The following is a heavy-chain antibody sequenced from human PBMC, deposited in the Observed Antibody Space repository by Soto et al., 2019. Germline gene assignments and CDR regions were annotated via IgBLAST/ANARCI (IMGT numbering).Heavy chain of an antibody. Sequence: LRLSFAASGFTFSSYSMNWVRQAPGKGLEWVSSISSSSSYIYYADSVKGRFTISRDNAKNSLYLQMNSLRAEDTAVYYCASLVATTYYYYGMDVWGQGTTVTVSS. J-gene: IGHJ6*02. V-gene: IGHV3-21*01. CDR3: ASLVATTYYYYGMDV. D-gene: IGHD5-12*01. CDR1: GFTFSSYS. CDR2: ISSSSSYI.